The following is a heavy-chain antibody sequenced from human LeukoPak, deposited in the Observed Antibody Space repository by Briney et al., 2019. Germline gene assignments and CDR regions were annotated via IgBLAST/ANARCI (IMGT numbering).Heavy chain of an antibody. Sequence: GGSLRLSCAASGFTFSSYGMHWVRQAPGKGLEWVAFIRYDGSNKYYADSVKGRFTISRDNSKNTLYLQMNSLRAEDTAVYYCAKVATPRPYCSSTSCYYYYMDVWGKGTTVTVSS. J-gene: IGHJ6*03. D-gene: IGHD2-2*01. CDR1: GFTFSSYG. V-gene: IGHV3-30*02. CDR3: AKVATPRPYCSSTSCYYYYMDV. CDR2: IRYDGSNK.